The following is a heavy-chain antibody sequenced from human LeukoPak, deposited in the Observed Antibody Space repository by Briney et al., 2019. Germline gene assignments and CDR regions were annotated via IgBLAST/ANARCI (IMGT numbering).Heavy chain of an antibody. V-gene: IGHV3-23*01. J-gene: IGHJ4*02. CDR3: AKDVYGSGSYYNGDY. Sequence: GGSLRLSCAASGFTFSSYGMSWVRQAPGKGLEWVSGISGSGDRRYHADSVKGRFTISRDNSKNTLYLQMNSLRAEDTAVYYCAKDVYGSGSYYNGDYWGQGTLVTVSS. CDR2: ISGSGDRR. CDR1: GFTFSSYG. D-gene: IGHD3-10*01.